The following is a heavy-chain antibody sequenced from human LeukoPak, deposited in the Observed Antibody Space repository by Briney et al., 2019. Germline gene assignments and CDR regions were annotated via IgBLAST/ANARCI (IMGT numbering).Heavy chain of an antibody. CDR2: IYTSGST. V-gene: IGHV4-59*10. CDR3: ARGAPYDYNCNYDDGNWFDP. Sequence: PSETLSLTCAVDGGSFSSYYWSWIRQPAGKGLEWIGRIYTSGSTNYNPSLKSRVTMSVDTSKNQFSLKLSSVTSADTAVYYCARGAPYDYNCNYDDGNWFDPWGQGTLVTVSS. D-gene: IGHD1-7*01. J-gene: IGHJ5*02. CDR1: GGSFSSYY.